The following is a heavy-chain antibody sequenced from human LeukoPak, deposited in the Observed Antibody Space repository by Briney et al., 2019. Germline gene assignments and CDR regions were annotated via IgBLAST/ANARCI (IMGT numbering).Heavy chain of an antibody. CDR1: GGSISSGDYY. CDR3: ARPYYYDSRIDP. V-gene: IGHV4-30-4*01. CDR2: MYYSGST. J-gene: IGHJ5*02. D-gene: IGHD3-22*01. Sequence: SQTLSLTCTVSGGSISSGDYYWSWIRQPPGKGLEWIACMYYSGSTHYNPSLKSRVTMSADTSKNQLSLKLSSVTAADTAVYYCARPYYYDSRIDPWGQGILVTVSS.